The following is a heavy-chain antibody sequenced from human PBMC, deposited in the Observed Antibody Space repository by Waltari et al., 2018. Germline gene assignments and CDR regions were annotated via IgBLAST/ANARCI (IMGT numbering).Heavy chain of an antibody. D-gene: IGHD1-26*01. Sequence: RQAPGQGLEWMGGIIPIFGTANYAQKFQGRVTITTDESTSTAYMELSSLRSEDTAVYYCARVLYRYSGSQGWFDPWGQGTLVTVSS. J-gene: IGHJ5*02. V-gene: IGHV1-69*05. CDR2: IIPIFGTA. CDR3: ARVLYRYSGSQGWFDP.